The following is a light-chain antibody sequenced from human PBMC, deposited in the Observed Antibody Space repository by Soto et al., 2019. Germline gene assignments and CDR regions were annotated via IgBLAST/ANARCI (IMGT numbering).Light chain of an antibody. Sequence: EVVMTQSPATLSVSPGERVTLSCRASQSVGSNLAWYQQKPGQAPRLLIYDASNRATGIPSRFSASGSGTEFTRTIRSRQSADFAVYDWQQYNNWSPDLTFGQGTKVEIK. CDR1: QSVGSN. J-gene: IGKJ1*01. CDR2: DAS. V-gene: IGKV3-15*01. CDR3: QQYNNWSPDLT.